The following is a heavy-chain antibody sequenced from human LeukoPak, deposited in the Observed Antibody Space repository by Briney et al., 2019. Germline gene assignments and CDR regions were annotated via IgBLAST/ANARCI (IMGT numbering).Heavy chain of an antibody. J-gene: IGHJ6*03. CDR1: DDSITMYY. CDR2: VDHTGGT. CDR3: ARGRVSSSTWYSTYYYFFYMDF. V-gene: IGHV4-59*01. Sequence: SETLSLTCTVSDDSITMYYWTWIRQPPGKGLEWIGYVDHTGGTQFNPSLNGRVSISRDTSNNFFSLRLRSVTAADTAVYFCARGRVSSSTWYSTYYYFFYMDFWGKGTTVTVSS. D-gene: IGHD4-11*01.